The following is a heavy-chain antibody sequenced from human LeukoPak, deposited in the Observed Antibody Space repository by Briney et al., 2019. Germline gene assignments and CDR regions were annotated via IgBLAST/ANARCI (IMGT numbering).Heavy chain of an antibody. V-gene: IGHV4-30-4*01. CDR3: ASTVTTAYFDY. CDR1: GGSISSGDSY. D-gene: IGHD4-11*01. J-gene: IGHJ4*02. Sequence: SQTLSLTCTVSGGSISSGDSYWSWIRQPPGKGLEWIGYIYYSGSTNYNPSLKSRVTILADTSKNQFSLKLSSVTAADTAVYYCASTVTTAYFDYWGQGTLVTVSS. CDR2: IYYSGST.